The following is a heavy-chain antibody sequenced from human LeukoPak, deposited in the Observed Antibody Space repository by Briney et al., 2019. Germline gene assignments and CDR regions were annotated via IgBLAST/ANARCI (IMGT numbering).Heavy chain of an antibody. D-gene: IGHD4-23*01. CDR3: AASGGNSGDWFDP. Sequence: ASVKVSCKASGYTFTGYYMHWVRQAPGQGLEWMGWISAYNGNTNYAQKLQGRVTMTTDTSTSTAYMELRSLRSDDTAVYYCAASGGNSGDWFDPWGQGTLVTVSS. V-gene: IGHV1-18*04. J-gene: IGHJ5*02. CDR2: ISAYNGNT. CDR1: GYTFTGYY.